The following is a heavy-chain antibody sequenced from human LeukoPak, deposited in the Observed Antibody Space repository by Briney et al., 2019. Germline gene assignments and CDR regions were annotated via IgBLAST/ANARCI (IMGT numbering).Heavy chain of an antibody. D-gene: IGHD2-21*01. Sequence: PGGSLRLSCAASGFTFSSYGMHWVRQAPGKGLEWVAVIWYDGSNKYYADSVKGRFTISRDNSTNTLYLQMNSLRAEDTAVYYCARVSSGGVCFQSDFWGQGTLVTVSS. V-gene: IGHV3-33*01. CDR3: ARVSSGGVCFQSDF. J-gene: IGHJ4*02. CDR1: GFTFSSYG. CDR2: IWYDGSNK.